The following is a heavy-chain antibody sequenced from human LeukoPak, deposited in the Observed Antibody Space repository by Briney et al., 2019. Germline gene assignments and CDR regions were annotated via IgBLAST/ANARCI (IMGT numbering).Heavy chain of an antibody. V-gene: IGHV3-23*01. CDR1: GFTFSNYA. D-gene: IGHD2-8*01. J-gene: IGHJ4*02. CDR3: AKGLLVDPG. CDR2: ITGSRGST. Sequence: EGSLRLSCAAPGFTFSNYARNWVRQAPGKGLEWVSSITGSRGSTYYADSVKGRFTISRDSSKNTLYLQMNSLRAEDTAVYYCAKGLLVDPGWGQGTLVTVSS.